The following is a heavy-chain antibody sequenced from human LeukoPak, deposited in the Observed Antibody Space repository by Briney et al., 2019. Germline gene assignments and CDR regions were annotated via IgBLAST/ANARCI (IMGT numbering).Heavy chain of an antibody. V-gene: IGHV1-2*02. CDR2: INPNRGIT. Sequence: GASVKVSCKASGYTFTSYYMRWVRQAPGQGLEWMGWINPNRGITNYAQKFQGRVTMTRDTSTSTAYMELSRLRSDDTAVYYCARELGGLDSWGQGTLVTVSS. CDR1: GYTFTSYY. CDR3: ARELGGLDS. J-gene: IGHJ5*01.